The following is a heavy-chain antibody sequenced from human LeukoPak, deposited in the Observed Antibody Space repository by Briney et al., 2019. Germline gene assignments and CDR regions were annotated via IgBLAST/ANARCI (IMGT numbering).Heavy chain of an antibody. CDR3: ARDRSDYYGSECYMDV. Sequence: GGSLRLSCAASGFTFSSYWMSWVRQAPGKGLEWVANIKQDGSEKYYVDSVKGRFTISRGNAKNSLYLQMNSLRAEDTAVYYCARDRSDYYGSECYMDVWGKGTTVTVSS. V-gene: IGHV3-7*01. CDR1: GFTFSSYW. CDR2: IKQDGSEK. J-gene: IGHJ6*03. D-gene: IGHD3-10*01.